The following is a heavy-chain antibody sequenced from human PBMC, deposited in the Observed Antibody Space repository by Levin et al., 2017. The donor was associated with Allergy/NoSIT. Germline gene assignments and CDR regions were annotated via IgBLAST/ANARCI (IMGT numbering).Heavy chain of an antibody. CDR3: ATDRYYYDSSGYYRGAFDI. Sequence: GESLKISCKVSGYTLTELSMHWVRQAPGKGLEWMGGFDPEDGETIYAQKFQGRVTMTEDTSTDTAYMELSSLRSEDTAVYYCATDRYYYDSSGYYRGAFDIWGQGTMVTVSS. CDR1: GYTLTELS. D-gene: IGHD3-22*01. V-gene: IGHV1-24*01. CDR2: FDPEDGET. J-gene: IGHJ3*02.